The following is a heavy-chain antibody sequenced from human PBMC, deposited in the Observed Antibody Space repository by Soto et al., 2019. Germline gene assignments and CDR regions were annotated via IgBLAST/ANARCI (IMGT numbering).Heavy chain of an antibody. D-gene: IGHD2-2*01. CDR1: GGSISSGDYY. Sequence: PSETLSLTCTVSGGSISSGDYYWSWIRQPPGKGLEWIGYIYYSGSTYYNPSLKSRVTISVDTSKNQFSLKLSSVTAADTAVYYCARDGRRVPAAPGLDSWGQGPLVTVSS. CDR3: ARDGRRVPAAPGLDS. J-gene: IGHJ5*01. V-gene: IGHV4-30-4*01. CDR2: IYYSGST.